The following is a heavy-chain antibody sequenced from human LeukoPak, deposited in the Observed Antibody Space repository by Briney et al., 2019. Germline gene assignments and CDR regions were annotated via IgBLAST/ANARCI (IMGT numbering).Heavy chain of an antibody. D-gene: IGHD3-22*01. V-gene: IGHV3-30*18. CDR1: GFTFSNYG. CDR3: AKVALFSGYYPPFDY. Sequence: GGSLRLSCTASGFTFSNYGMHWVREAPSKRLGWVAVISYDGSNEYYADPVKGRFTISRDNSKNTLFLQMNSLRPEDTAVYHCAKVALFSGYYPPFDYWGQGTLVTVSS. CDR2: ISYDGSNE. J-gene: IGHJ4*02.